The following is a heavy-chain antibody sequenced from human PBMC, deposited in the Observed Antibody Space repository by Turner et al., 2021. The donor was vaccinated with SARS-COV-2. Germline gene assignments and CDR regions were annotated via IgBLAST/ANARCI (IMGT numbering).Heavy chain of an antibody. D-gene: IGHD3-22*01. J-gene: IGHJ4*02. CDR1: GFTFSSYA. CDR2: ISGSGGST. V-gene: IGHV3-23*01. Sequence: EVQLLESGGGLVQPGGSLRLSCAASGFTFSSYAMSWVRQAPGKGLEWVSAISGSGGSTYYADSVKGRFTISRDNSKNTLYLQMNSLRAEDKAVYYCAKADRIMIVVVITLFDYWGQGTLVTVSS. CDR3: AKADRIMIVVVITLFDY.